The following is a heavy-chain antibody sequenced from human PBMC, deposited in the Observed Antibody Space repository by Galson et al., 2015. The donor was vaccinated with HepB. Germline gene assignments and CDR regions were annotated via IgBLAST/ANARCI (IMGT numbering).Heavy chain of an antibody. V-gene: IGHV1-18*04. CDR3: ARDIWFAEMDEYYHYGVDV. CDR1: GYTFTSHI. CDR2: INLYNGKT. D-gene: IGHD3-10*01. Sequence: SVKVSCKASGYTFTSHIITWERQAPGQGPEWMGWINLYNGKTNCAPKLQGRVNMTTDTSTSTAYLELRSLRSDDTAVYYCARDIWFAEMDEYYHYGVDVWGQGTTVPVSS. J-gene: IGHJ6*02.